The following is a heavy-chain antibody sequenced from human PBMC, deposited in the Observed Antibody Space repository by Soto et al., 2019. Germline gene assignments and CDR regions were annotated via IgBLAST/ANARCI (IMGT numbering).Heavy chain of an antibody. D-gene: IGHD6-13*01. CDR1: GYTFTSYY. CDR2: INPSGGST. Sequence: ASVKVSCKASGYTFTSYYMHWVRQAPGQGLEWMGIINPSGGSTSYAQKFQGRVTMTRDTSTSTVYMELSSLRSEDTAVYYCASRGLGIAAAGTQANYYYGMDVWGQGTTV. J-gene: IGHJ6*02. CDR3: ASRGLGIAAAGTQANYYYGMDV. V-gene: IGHV1-46*03.